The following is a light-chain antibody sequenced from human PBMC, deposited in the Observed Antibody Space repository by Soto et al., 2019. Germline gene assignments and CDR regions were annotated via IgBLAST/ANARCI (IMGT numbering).Light chain of an antibody. CDR1: SSNIGASYE. V-gene: IGLV1-40*01. J-gene: IGLJ1*01. CDR3: QSYDSSLSGYV. CDR2: GNN. Sequence: QSVLTQPPSVSGALGQRVTISCTGSSSNIGASYEVHWYQQLPGRAPKLLIYGNNNRPSGVPDRFSGSKSGTSGSLAITGLQAEDEADYYCQSYDSSLSGYVFGTGTKLTVL.